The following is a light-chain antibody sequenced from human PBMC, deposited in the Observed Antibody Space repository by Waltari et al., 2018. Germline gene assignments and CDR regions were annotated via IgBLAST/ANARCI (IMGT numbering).Light chain of an antibody. J-gene: IGKJ1*01. CDR1: QSVLYSSNNRYY. Sequence: DIVMTQSPDSLAVSLGERATINCKSSQSVLYSSNNRYYLAWYQQKPGQPPNLLIYWASTRESGVPDRFSGSGSGTDFTLTISSLQAEDVAVYYCQQYQSTPRGTFGQGTKVEIK. CDR3: QQYQSTPRGT. CDR2: WAS. V-gene: IGKV4-1*01.